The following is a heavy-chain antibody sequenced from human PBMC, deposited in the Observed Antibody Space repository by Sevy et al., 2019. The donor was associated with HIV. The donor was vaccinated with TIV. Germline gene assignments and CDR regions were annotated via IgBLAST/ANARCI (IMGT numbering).Heavy chain of an antibody. CDR1: GFMFSSYE. V-gene: IGHV3-48*03. CDR2: ISSSSSTI. CDR3: ARETVSGYNL. J-gene: IGHJ4*02. D-gene: IGHD5-12*01. Sequence: GGSLRLSCAASGFMFSSYEMNWVRQAPGKGLEWILYISSSSSTIYYADSVKGRFTISRDNAKNSLYLQMNSLRTDDTAVYYCARETVSGYNLWGQGTLVTVSS.